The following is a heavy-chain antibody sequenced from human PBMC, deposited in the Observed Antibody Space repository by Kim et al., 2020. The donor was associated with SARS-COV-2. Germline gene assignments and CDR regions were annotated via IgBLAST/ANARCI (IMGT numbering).Heavy chain of an antibody. Sequence: SETLSLTCTVSGGSISSSSYYWGWLRQPPGKGREWIGSIYYSGSTYYNPSLKSRVTISVDTSKNQFSLKLGSVTAADTAVYYCARDYYGSGSRALGWFDTWGQGTLVTVSS. J-gene: IGHJ5*02. CDR1: GGSISSSSYY. V-gene: IGHV4-39*01. CDR3: ARDYYGSGSRALGWFDT. CDR2: IYYSGST. D-gene: IGHD3-10*01.